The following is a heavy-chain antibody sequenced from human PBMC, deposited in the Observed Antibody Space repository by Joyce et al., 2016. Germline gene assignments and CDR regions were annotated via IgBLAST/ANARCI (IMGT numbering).Heavy chain of an antibody. CDR3: ARDQSGSYDRWYFDL. CDR2: VSSGSSYT. J-gene: IGHJ2*01. V-gene: IGHV3-21*01. D-gene: IGHD1-26*01. CDR1: VFSFSSYS. Sequence: EVQLVDSGGGLVKPGGSLRLSCKSSVFSFSSYSMNWVRQVPGEGLEWGSSVSSGSSYTFYAESVRGRFTISRDNAKDTLYLQMNSLRVEDTAVYYCARDQSGSYDRWYFDLWGRGTLVTVSS.